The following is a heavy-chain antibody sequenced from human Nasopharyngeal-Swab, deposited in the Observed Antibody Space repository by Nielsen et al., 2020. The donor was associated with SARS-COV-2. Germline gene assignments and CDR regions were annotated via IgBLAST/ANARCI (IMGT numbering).Heavy chain of an antibody. CDR2: VSGDGVTT. CDR3: ARGQGEY. CDR1: GFTFSRYW. Sequence: GESLKISCAASGFTFSRYWIHWVRQAPGKGLEYLSAVSGDGVTTHYADSLKGRFTISRDNLQNTVHLQMSSLRAEDTAVYYCARGQGEYWGQGTLVTVSS. V-gene: IGHV3-64*02. J-gene: IGHJ4*02. D-gene: IGHD1-26*01.